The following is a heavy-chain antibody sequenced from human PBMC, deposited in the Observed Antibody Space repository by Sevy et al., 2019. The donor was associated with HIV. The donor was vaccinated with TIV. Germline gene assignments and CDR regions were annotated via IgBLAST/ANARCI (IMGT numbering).Heavy chain of an antibody. J-gene: IGHJ6*02. CDR1: GFTFDDYA. V-gene: IGHV3-9*01. CDR3: VNGVDTAMEHYYYYGMDV. CDR2: ISWNSDSI. D-gene: IGHD5-18*01. Sequence: GGSLRLSCAASGFTFDDYAMHWVRQAPGKGLEWVSGISWNSDSIGYADSVKGRFTISRDNTKNSLYLQMNSLRAEDPALYYCVNGVDTAMEHYYYYGMDVWGQGTTVTVSS.